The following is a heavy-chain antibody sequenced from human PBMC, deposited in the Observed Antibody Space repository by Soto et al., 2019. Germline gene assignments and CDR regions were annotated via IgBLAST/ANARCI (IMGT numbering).Heavy chain of an antibody. V-gene: IGHV3-9*01. CDR1: GFTFDDYA. CDR2: ISWNSGSI. J-gene: IGHJ6*02. Sequence: PGGSLRLSCAASGFTFDDYAMHWVRQAPGKGLEWVSGISWNSGSIGYADSVKGRFTISRDNAKNSLYLQMNSLRAEDTALYYCAKDKGREQQLVHLPFWYYYYGMDVWGQGTTVTVSS. D-gene: IGHD6-13*01. CDR3: AKDKGREQQLVHLPFWYYYYGMDV.